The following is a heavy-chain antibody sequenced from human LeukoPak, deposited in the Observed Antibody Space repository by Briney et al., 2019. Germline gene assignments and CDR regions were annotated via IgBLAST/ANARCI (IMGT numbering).Heavy chain of an antibody. CDR2: INPTSGGT. CDR3: ARGVLPVSNWFDP. J-gene: IGHJ5*02. CDR1: GYTFTAYY. V-gene: IGHV1-2*02. D-gene: IGHD2-2*01. Sequence: ASVRVSCEASGYTFTAYYMHWVRQAPGQGLEWLGWINPTSGGTNYAQKFQGRVSMTRDTSITTAYMELTRLRSDDTAVYYCARGVLPVSNWFDPWGQGTLVTVSP.